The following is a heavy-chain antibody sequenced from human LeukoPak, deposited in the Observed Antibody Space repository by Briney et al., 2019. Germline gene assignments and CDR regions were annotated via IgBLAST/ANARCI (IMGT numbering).Heavy chain of an antibody. CDR3: ARVSVGGTYYAGYYYYGLDV. D-gene: IGHD1-26*01. V-gene: IGHV3-30-3*01. CDR2: ISYDGSNK. Sequence: GRSLRLSCAASGFTFSRYAMHWVRQAPGKGLEWVAVISYDGSNKYYADSVRGRFTISRDNSKNTLYVQVNSLRPEDTAVYYCARVSVGGTYYAGYYYYGLDVWGQGTTVTVSS. J-gene: IGHJ6*02. CDR1: GFTFSRYA.